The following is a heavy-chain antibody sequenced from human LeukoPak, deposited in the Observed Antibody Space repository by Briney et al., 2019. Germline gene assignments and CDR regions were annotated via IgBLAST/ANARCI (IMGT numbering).Heavy chain of an antibody. CDR2: ISSSSSTI. Sequence: GGSLRLSCAASGFTFSSSSMNWVRQXPGKGLEWVSYISSSSSTIHYSESVQGRFTISRDNAKNSLYLQMNSLRDEDTAVYYCAREMAHYFDSSGYSFWGQGTLVTVSS. CDR3: AREMAHYFDSSGYSF. J-gene: IGHJ4*02. V-gene: IGHV3-48*02. D-gene: IGHD3-22*01. CDR1: GFTFSSSS.